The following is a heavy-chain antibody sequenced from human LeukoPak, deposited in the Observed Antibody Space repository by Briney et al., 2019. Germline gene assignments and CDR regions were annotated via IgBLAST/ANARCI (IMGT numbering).Heavy chain of an antibody. CDR3: AKGGSKWTFPSMDYFDY. D-gene: IGHD2/OR15-2a*01. CDR2: ISGSGGST. V-gene: IGHV3-23*01. CDR1: GFTFSSYA. Sequence: SGGSLRLSCAASGFTFSSYAMSWVRQAPGKGLEWVSAISGSGGSTYYADSVKGRFTISRDNSKNTLYLQMNSLRAEDTAVYYCAKGGSKWTFPSMDYFDYWGQGTLVTVSS. J-gene: IGHJ4*02.